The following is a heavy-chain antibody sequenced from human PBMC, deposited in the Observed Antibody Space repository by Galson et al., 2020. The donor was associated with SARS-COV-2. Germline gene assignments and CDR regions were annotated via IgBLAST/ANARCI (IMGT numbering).Heavy chain of an antibody. J-gene: IGHJ4*02. Sequence: GGSLRLSCAASGFTFSSYAMHWVHQAPGKGLEWVAAISYDGSNKYYADSVKGRFTISRDNSKNRLSLQMNSLRAEDTAVYFCARDRGNYIIYMFDYWGQGTQVTGSS. D-gene: IGHD4-4*01. CDR3: ARDRGNYIIYMFDY. V-gene: IGHV3-30*04. CDR1: GFTFSSYA. CDR2: ISYDGSNK.